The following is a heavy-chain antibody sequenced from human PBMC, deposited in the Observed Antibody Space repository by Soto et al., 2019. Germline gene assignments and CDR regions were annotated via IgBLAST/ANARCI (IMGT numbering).Heavy chain of an antibody. CDR2: ISPDGGHT. V-gene: IGHV1-46*01. J-gene: IGHJ4*02. CDR1: GYTFTTYY. Sequence: QVQLVQSGAEVKKPGASVKVSCKASGYTFTTYYMHWVRQAPGQGLEWMGIISPDGGHTSYAQKFQGRVTMTRDTSTSTVFMELSSLISEDTAVYYCATRDPGHYWGPGTLVTVSS. CDR3: ATRDPGHY.